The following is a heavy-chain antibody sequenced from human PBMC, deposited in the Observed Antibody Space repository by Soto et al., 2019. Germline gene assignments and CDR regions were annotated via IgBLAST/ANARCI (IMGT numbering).Heavy chain of an antibody. Sequence: QVQLVESGGGVVQPGTSLTLSCAASGFTFSSDAMHWVRQAPGKGLEWVAVISYDGYTKYYADSVKGRFTISRDTSKTTLYLRMSSLGPEDTAVYYCTRRAVYSTGPFDIWGQGTMVTVSS. D-gene: IGHD2-8*02. J-gene: IGHJ3*02. V-gene: IGHV3-30-3*01. CDR2: ISYDGYTK. CDR3: TRRAVYSTGPFDI. CDR1: GFTFSSDA.